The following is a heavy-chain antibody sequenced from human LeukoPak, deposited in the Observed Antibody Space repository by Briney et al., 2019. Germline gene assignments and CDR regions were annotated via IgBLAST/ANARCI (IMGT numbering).Heavy chain of an antibody. CDR1: GFTFSTYA. V-gene: IGHV3-23*01. CDR2: ISGSGGNT. D-gene: IGHD2-2*01. Sequence: PGGSLRLSCAASGFTFSTYAMSWVRQAPGKGLEWVSAISGSGGNTYYADSVKGRFTISRDNSKNTLYLQMDTLRAEDTAVYYCARYCTSTSCYGQNSYYGLDVWGQGTTVTVSS. CDR3: ARYCTSTSCYGQNSYYGLDV. J-gene: IGHJ6*02.